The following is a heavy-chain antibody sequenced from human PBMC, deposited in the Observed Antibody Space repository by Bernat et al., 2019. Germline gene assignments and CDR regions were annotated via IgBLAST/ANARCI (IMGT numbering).Heavy chain of an antibody. V-gene: IGHV4-39*01. CDR3: ARTTVVTPNWYFDL. CDR2: IYYSGST. Sequence: QLQLQESGPGLVKPSETLSLTCTVSGGSISSSCYYWGWIRQPPGKGLEWIGSIYYSGSTYYNPSLKSRVTISVDTSKNQFSLKLSSVTAADTAVYDCARTTVVTPNWYFDLWGRGTLVTVSS. CDR1: GGSISSSCYY. D-gene: IGHD4-23*01. J-gene: IGHJ2*01.